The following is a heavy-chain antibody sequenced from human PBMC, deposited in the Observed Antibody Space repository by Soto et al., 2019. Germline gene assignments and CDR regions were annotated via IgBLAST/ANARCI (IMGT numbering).Heavy chain of an antibody. D-gene: IGHD6-19*01. CDR1: GFTFSSYS. Sequence: EVQLVESGGGLVKPGGSLRLSCAASGFTFSSYSMNWVRQAPGKGLEWVSSISTSSSYIHYADSVKGRFTISRDNAKNSMYLQMNSRRAEDTAVYYCARGGSGRYEDVDYWGQGTLVTVSS. CDR2: ISTSSSYI. V-gene: IGHV3-21*01. CDR3: ARGGSGRYEDVDY. J-gene: IGHJ4*02.